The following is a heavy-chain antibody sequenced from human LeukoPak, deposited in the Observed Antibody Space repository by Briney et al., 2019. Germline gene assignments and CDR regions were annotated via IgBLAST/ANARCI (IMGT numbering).Heavy chain of an antibody. V-gene: IGHV3-23*03. Sequence: PGGSLRLSCAASGFTFSDYAMSWVRQAPGKGLEWVSVIYSGGNTYYAESVKGRFTISRDNSKNTLSLQMNSLRAEDTAVYYCARVLRVATIYYYYYMDVWGKGTTVTISS. J-gene: IGHJ6*03. CDR1: GFTFSDYA. CDR3: ARVLRVATIYYYYYMDV. D-gene: IGHD5-12*01. CDR2: IYSGGNT.